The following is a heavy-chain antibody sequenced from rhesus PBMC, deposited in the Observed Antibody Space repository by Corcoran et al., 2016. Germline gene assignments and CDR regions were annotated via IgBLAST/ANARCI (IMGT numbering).Heavy chain of an antibody. CDR2: ISGSSVST. Sequence: QVQLQESGPGLVKPSETLSLTCAVSGGSFSGYYWGWTRQPPGKGLEGIGYISGSSVSTDYDPVLMRRVTISTGASKNQFSLKLSSVTAADTAVYYCARPAYGSGYYMDYFDYWGQGVLVTVSS. J-gene: IGHJ4*01. CDR3: ARPAYGSGYYMDYFDY. D-gene: IGHD3-28*01. CDR1: GGSFSGYY. V-gene: IGHV4-165*01.